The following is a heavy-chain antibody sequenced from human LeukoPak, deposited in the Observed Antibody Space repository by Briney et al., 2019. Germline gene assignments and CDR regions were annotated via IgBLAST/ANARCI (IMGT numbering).Heavy chain of an antibody. CDR3: ARGSSSWYGDEGWFDP. V-gene: IGHV4-34*01. CDR2: INHSGST. Sequence: SETLSLTCAVYGVSFSGYYWSWIRQPPGKGLEWIGEINHSGSTNYNPSLKSRVTISVDTSKNQFSLKLSSVTAADTAVYYCARGSSSWYGDEGWFDPWGQGTLVTVSS. D-gene: IGHD6-13*01. CDR1: GVSFSGYY. J-gene: IGHJ5*02.